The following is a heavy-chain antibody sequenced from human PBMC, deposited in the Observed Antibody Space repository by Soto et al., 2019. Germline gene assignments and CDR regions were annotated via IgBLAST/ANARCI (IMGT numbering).Heavy chain of an antibody. J-gene: IGHJ6*02. CDR3: AKIRDSYGMDV. D-gene: IGHD3-10*01. V-gene: IGHV3-23*01. CDR2: VSGSGAGT. Sequence: EVQLLESGGGLVQPGGSLRLSCAASGFTFSSYGMSWVRQAPGKGLEWVSSVSGSGAGTYYADSVKGRCTISRDNSKNTLYLQMNSLRVDDTAVYYCAKIRDSYGMDVWGQGTTVTVSS. CDR1: GFTFSSYG.